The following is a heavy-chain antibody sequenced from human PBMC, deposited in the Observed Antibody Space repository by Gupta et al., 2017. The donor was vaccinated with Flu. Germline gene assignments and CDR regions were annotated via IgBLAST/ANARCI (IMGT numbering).Heavy chain of an antibody. V-gene: IGHV3-23*01. CDR2: ITSGGST. CDR1: GFTFSSYA. Sequence: EVQLLESGGGLVQPGGSLRLSCEAYGFTFSSYAMSWVRQAPGKGLQWVSGITSGGSTYYADSVKGRFTISRDNSKNTLYLQMNSLRAEDTAVYYCAKDVRGAAAGGGHYFDYWGQGTLVTVSS. J-gene: IGHJ4*02. D-gene: IGHD6-13*01. CDR3: AKDVRGAAAGGGHYFDY.